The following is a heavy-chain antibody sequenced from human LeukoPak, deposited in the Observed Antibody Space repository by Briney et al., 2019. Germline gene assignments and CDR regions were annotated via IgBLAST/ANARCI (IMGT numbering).Heavy chain of an antibody. V-gene: IGHV4-34*01. CDR3: ARARIFRARKAFDI. CDR2: INHSGST. Sequence: SETLSLTCAVYGGSFSGYYWSWIRQPPGKGLEWIGEINHSGSTNYNPSLKSRVTILVDTSKNQFSLKLSSVTAADTAVYYCARARIFRARKAFDIWGQGTMVTVSS. J-gene: IGHJ3*02. D-gene: IGHD3-10*01. CDR1: GGSFSGYY.